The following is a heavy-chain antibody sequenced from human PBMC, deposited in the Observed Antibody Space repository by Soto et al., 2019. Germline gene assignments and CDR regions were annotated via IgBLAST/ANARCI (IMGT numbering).Heavy chain of an antibody. J-gene: IGHJ4*02. Sequence: QVQLVESGGGVVQPGRSLRLSCAASGFTFSSYGMHWVRQAPGKGLEWVAVISYDGSNKYYADSVKGRFTISRDNSKNTLYLQMNSLRAEDTAVYYCAKIAYGSGSSNDYWGQGTLVTVSS. CDR1: GFTFSSYG. CDR3: AKIAYGSGSSNDY. CDR2: ISYDGSNK. D-gene: IGHD3-10*01. V-gene: IGHV3-30*18.